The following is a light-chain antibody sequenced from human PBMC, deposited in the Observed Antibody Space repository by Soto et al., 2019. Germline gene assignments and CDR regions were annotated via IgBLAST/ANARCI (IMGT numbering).Light chain of an antibody. CDR1: QSVDSN. V-gene: IGKV3-15*01. CDR3: QQYNNWPPMYT. J-gene: IGKJ2*01. Sequence: ETVMTQSPATLSLSPGERATLSCRASQSVDSNLAWYQQKPGQAPRLLIYGASTRATGVPARFSGSGSGTQFTLPISSLQSEDFAVYYCQQYNNWPPMYTFGQGTRLEIK. CDR2: GAS.